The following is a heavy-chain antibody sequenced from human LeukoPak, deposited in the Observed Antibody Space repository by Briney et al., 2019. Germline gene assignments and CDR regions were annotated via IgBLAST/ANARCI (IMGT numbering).Heavy chain of an antibody. J-gene: IGHJ4*02. CDR3: AREVGRGFDY. CDR2: ISAYNSNT. Sequence: ASVKVSCKTSGYTFTDYDITWVRQAPGQGLEWMGWISAYNSNTHYAQKLQGRVTMTTDTSTGTAYMEVRSLRSDDTAVYYCAREVGRGFDYWGQGTLVTVSS. V-gene: IGHV1-18*01. D-gene: IGHD1-26*01. CDR1: GYTFTDYD.